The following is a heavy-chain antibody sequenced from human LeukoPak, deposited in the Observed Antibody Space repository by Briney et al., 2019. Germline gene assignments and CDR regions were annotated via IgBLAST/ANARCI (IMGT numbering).Heavy chain of an antibody. V-gene: IGHV4-59*08. CDR3: ARVTRSHAFDI. Sequence: SETLSLTCSLSGGSISSYYGRWIPQPPGKGVEWIGYIYYSGSTNYNPSLKSRVTISVDTSKNQFSLQLSSVTAADTAVYYCARVTRSHAFDIWGQGKMVTVSS. CDR2: IYYSGST. J-gene: IGHJ3*02. D-gene: IGHD5-18*01. CDR1: GGSISSYY.